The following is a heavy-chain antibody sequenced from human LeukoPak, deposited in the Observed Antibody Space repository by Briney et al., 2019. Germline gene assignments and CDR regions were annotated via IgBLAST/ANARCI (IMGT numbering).Heavy chain of an antibody. CDR3: ARARIVVVPAAFDP. D-gene: IGHD2-2*01. J-gene: IGHJ5*02. Sequence: ASVTVSCKASGGTFSSYAISWVRQAPGQGLEWMGRIIPILGIANYAQKFQGRVTITADKSTSTAYMELSSLRSEDTAVYYCARARIVVVPAAFDPWGQGTLVTVSS. CDR1: GGTFSSYA. CDR2: IIPILGIA. V-gene: IGHV1-69*04.